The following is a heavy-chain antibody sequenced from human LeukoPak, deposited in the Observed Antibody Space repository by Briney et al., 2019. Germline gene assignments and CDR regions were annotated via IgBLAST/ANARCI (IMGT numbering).Heavy chain of an antibody. CDR3: AKDKPSSGYFFNAFDI. CDR1: GFTFDDYA. CDR2: ISWNSGSI. J-gene: IGHJ3*02. V-gene: IGHV3-9*01. Sequence: GRSLRLSCAASGFTFDDYAMHWVRQAPGKGLEWVSGISWNSGSIGYADSVKGRFTISRDNAKNSLYLQMNSLRAGDTALYYCAKDKPSSGYFFNAFDIWGQGTMVTVSS. D-gene: IGHD3-22*01.